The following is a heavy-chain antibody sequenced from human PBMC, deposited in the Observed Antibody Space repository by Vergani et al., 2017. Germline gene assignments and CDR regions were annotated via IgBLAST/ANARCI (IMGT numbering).Heavy chain of an antibody. V-gene: IGHV3-21*02. CDR3: TTTKRGLGVWY. D-gene: IGHD3-16*01. Sequence: EVQLVESGGGLVKPGGSLRLSCAASGFSFSSYSMNWVRQAPGKGLEWVASISGSSSYVFYRDSVEGRFTITRDNAKKSVYLQMNSLKTEDTAVYYCTTTKRGLGVWYWGQGTLATVSS. CDR1: GFSFSSYS. CDR2: ISGSSSYV. J-gene: IGHJ4*02.